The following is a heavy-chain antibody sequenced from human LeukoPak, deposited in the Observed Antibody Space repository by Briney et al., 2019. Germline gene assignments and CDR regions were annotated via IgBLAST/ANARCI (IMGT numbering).Heavy chain of an antibody. D-gene: IGHD5-12*01. CDR1: GGSIGSYH. Sequence: PSETLSLTCTVSGGSIGSYHWNWIRQPPGKGLEWIGIAFCSGGTNYNPSLKSRVAISGETSKNQFALKLSSVTAADRAVYYCAASFGGYVLDYWGQGALVIVS. CDR2: AFCSGGT. CDR3: AASFGGYVLDY. V-gene: IGHV4-59*01. J-gene: IGHJ4*02.